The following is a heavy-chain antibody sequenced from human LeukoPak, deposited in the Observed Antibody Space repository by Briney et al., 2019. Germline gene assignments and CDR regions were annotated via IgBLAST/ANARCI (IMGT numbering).Heavy chain of an antibody. Sequence: GGSLRLSCAASGFTFFSYTMNWVRQAPGKGLEWVSSISSSSSYIYYADSVKGRFTISRDNAKNSLYLQMNSLRAEDTAVYYCARLGTRYCTSTSCHSQFDFWGQGTLVTVSS. CDR1: GFTFFSYT. J-gene: IGHJ4*02. CDR3: ARLGTRYCTSTSCHSQFDF. D-gene: IGHD2-2*01. V-gene: IGHV3-21*01. CDR2: ISSSSSYI.